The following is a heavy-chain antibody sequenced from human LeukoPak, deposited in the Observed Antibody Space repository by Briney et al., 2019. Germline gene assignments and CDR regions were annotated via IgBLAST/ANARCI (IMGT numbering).Heavy chain of an antibody. CDR1: GGSISSYY. V-gene: IGHV4-59*12. CDR3: ARMGIGVAGVDY. D-gene: IGHD6-19*01. CDR2: IYYSGST. J-gene: IGHJ4*02. Sequence: SETLSLTCTVSGGSISSYYWSWIRQPPGKGLEWIGYIYYSGSTNYNPSLKSRVTISVDTSKNQFSLKLSSVTAADTAVYYCARMGIGVAGVDYWGQGTLVTVSS.